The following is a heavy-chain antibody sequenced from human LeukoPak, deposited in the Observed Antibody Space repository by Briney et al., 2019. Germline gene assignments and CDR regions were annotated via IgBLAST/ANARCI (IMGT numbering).Heavy chain of an antibody. CDR3: ATGGRSGWFDY. V-gene: IGHV1-46*01. J-gene: IGHJ4*02. Sequence: ASVKVSCKASGYTFTGYYMHWVRQAPGQGLEWMGIINPSGGSTSYAQKFQGRVTMTRDMSTSTVYMELSSLRSEDTAVYYCATGGRSGWFDYWGQGTLVTVSS. D-gene: IGHD6-19*01. CDR1: GYTFTGYY. CDR2: INPSGGST.